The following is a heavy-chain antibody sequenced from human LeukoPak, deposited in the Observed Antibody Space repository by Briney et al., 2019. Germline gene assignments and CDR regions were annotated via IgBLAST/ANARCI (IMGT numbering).Heavy chain of an antibody. D-gene: IGHD3-10*01. V-gene: IGHV3-7*01. CDR1: GFTLPSSW. Sequence: GGSLRLSCVVSGFTLPSSWMTWVRQAPGKGVEWVANIKEDGSERHYVDSVKGRFTISRDNAKNSLYLQMNSLRAEDTAVYYCAREPGIGYAFDIWGQGTMVTVSS. J-gene: IGHJ3*02. CDR3: AREPGIGYAFDI. CDR2: IKEDGSER.